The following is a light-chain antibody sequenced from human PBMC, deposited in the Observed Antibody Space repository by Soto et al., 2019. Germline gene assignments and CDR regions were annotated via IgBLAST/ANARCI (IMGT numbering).Light chain of an antibody. J-gene: IGKJ1*01. CDR1: QSVNSN. CDR3: QQYNNWPSWT. V-gene: IGKV3-15*01. CDR2: GAS. Sequence: EIVMTQSPATLSVSPGARAPFSCRASQSVNSNLAWYQQKPGQAPRLLIYGASTRATGIPARFSGSGSGTEFTLTISSLQSEDFAVYYCQQYNNWPSWTFGQGTKVDIK.